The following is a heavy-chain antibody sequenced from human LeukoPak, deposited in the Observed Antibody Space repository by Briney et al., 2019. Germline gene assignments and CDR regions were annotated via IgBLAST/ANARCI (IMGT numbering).Heavy chain of an antibody. CDR2: ISYDGSNK. CDR3: ARAPRYYYGSGVPHFDY. Sequence: PGGSLRLSCAASGFTFSSYGMHWVRQAPGKGLEWVAVISYDGSNKYYADSVKGRFTISRDNSKNTLYLQMNSLRAEDTAVYYCARAPRYYYGSGVPHFDYWGQGTLVTVSS. CDR1: GFTFSSYG. D-gene: IGHD3-10*01. V-gene: IGHV3-30*03. J-gene: IGHJ4*02.